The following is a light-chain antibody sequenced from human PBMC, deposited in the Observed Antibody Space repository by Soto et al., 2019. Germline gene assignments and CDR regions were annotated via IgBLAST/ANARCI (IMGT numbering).Light chain of an antibody. CDR3: QHYNSYSEA. CDR2: KAS. CDR1: QTISSW. V-gene: IGKV1-5*03. J-gene: IGKJ1*01. Sequence: DIQMTQSPSTLSASVGDRVTLTCRASQTISSWLAWYQQKPGKAPKLLIYKASTLTSGVPSRFSGSGSGTEFTLTISSLQPDDFATYYCQHYNSYSEAFGQGTKVDIK.